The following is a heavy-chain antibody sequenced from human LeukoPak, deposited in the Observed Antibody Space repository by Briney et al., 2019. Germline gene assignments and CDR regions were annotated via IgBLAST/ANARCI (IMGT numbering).Heavy chain of an antibody. J-gene: IGHJ6*03. V-gene: IGHV3-66*02. CDR3: ARTRYYYMDV. CDR1: GFTVSSNY. CDR2: IYSGGST. Sequence: GGSLRLSCAASGFTVSSNYMSWVRQAPGKGLEWVSVIYSGGSTYYADSVKGRFTISRDNSKNTLYLQMNSLRTEDTAVYYCARTRYYYMDVWGKGTTVTVSS. D-gene: IGHD2-2*01.